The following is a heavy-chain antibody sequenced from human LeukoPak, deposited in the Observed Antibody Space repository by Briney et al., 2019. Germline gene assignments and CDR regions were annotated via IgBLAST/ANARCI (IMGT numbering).Heavy chain of an antibody. D-gene: IGHD6-13*01. CDR2: IGSDGSST. J-gene: IGHJ4*02. Sequence: GGSLRLSCAASGLTFSTYWMHWVRQAPGKGLVWVARIGSDGSSTTYADSVKGRFTISRDNAKNTLYLQMNSLRAEDTALYYCAKGPRLAAAGSYFDYWGQGTLVTVSS. V-gene: IGHV3-74*01. CDR3: AKGPRLAAAGSYFDY. CDR1: GLTFSTYW.